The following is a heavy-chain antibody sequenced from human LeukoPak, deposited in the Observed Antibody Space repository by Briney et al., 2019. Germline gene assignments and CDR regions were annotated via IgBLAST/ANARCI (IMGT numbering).Heavy chain of an antibody. D-gene: IGHD3-10*01. CDR2: ISGHNGDT. J-gene: IGHJ3*02. Sequence: ASVKVSCKTSGYTFTSYGMSWVRQAPGHALEWMGWISGHNGDTDYAQILQGRVSITTHTSTSTAYMELRSLRSDDTAVYYCARDTRFGEEGQKNAFDIWGQGTMVTVSS. CDR3: ARDTRFGEEGQKNAFDI. CDR1: GYTFTSYG. V-gene: IGHV1-18*01.